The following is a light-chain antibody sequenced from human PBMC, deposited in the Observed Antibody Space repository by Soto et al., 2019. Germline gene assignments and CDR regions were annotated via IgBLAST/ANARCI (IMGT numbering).Light chain of an antibody. J-gene: IGLJ1*01. CDR3: CSYADSSTYV. V-gene: IGLV2-23*01. CDR2: EGS. CDR1: SSDVGSYNV. Sequence: SALTQPASVYGSPGQSITISCTGTSSDVGSYNVVSWYQQHPGKAPKLMIYEGSKRPSGVSNRFSGSKSGNTASLTISGLQAEDEADYYCCSYADSSTYVFGTGTKVTVL.